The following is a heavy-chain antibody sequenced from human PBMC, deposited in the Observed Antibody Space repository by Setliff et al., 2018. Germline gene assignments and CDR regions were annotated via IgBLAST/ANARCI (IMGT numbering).Heavy chain of an antibody. D-gene: IGHD3-3*01. J-gene: IGHJ4*02. V-gene: IGHV4-39*07. CDR3: AREDFWSGRNDY. CDR2: INHSGST. Sequence: PSETLSLTCTVSGGSISSSSYYWGWIRQPPGKGLEWIGEINHSGSTNYNPSLKSRVTISVDTSKNQFSLKLSSVTAADTAVYYCAREDFWSGRNDYWGQGTLVTVSS. CDR1: GGSISSSSYY.